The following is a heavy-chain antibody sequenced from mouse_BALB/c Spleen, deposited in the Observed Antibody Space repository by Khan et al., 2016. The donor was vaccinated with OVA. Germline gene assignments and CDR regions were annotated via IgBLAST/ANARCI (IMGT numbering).Heavy chain of an antibody. CDR1: GYTFTDYN. CDR3: VRSCYGSFAF. CDR2: FFPNSGGS. J-gene: IGHJ3*01. D-gene: IGHD1-2*01. V-gene: IGHV1S29*02. Sequence: VQLKESGPEVVKPGASVKISCKASGYTFTDYNMDWVKQRHGKSLEWIGYFFPNSGGSGYNQKFKTKATLTVDISSNTAYMDLRSLTSEDSAVYYCVRSCYGSFAFWGQGTLVTVS.